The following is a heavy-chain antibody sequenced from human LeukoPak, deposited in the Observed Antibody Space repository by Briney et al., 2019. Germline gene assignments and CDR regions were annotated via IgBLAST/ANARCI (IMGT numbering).Heavy chain of an antibody. V-gene: IGHV3-23*01. Sequence: GGSLRLSCAASGFTFSNYAMSWVRQAPGKGLEWVSSIGSGGTTHYADSVKGRFTISRDNSKNTLYLQMNSLRAEDTAVYYCAREWDSKKKGIDYWGQGTLVTVSS. CDR1: GFTFSNYA. J-gene: IGHJ4*02. CDR3: AREWDSKKKGIDY. D-gene: IGHD1-26*01. CDR2: IGSGGTT.